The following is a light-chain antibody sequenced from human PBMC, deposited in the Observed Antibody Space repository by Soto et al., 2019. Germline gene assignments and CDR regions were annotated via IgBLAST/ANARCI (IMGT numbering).Light chain of an antibody. CDR2: EVI. CDR1: SSDVGSYDL. J-gene: IGLJ2*01. Sequence: QSVLTQSASVSGSPGQSITISCTGTSSDVGSYDLVSWYQQHPGKAPKLIIYEVIKRPSGVSNRFSGSKSGNTASLTISGLQAEDEADYYCCSYAETNTLVFGGGTKLTVL. CDR3: CSYAETNTLV. V-gene: IGLV2-23*02.